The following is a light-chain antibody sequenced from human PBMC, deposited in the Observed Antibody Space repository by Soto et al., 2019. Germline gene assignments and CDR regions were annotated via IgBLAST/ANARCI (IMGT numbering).Light chain of an antibody. CDR2: SAS. J-gene: IGKJ5*01. CDR1: QGVSSA. Sequence: AIQLTQSPSSLSASVGDRVTITCRASQGVSSALAWYQQKPGKAPKLLIYSASSLESGVPSRFSGSGSGTEFTLTISSLQPEDFATDYCQQFNSYPHTFGQGTRLEIK. CDR3: QQFNSYPHT. V-gene: IGKV1-13*02.